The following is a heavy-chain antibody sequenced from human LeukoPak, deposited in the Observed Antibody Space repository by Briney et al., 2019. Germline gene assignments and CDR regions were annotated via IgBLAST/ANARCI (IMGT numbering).Heavy chain of an antibody. V-gene: IGHV1-46*01. J-gene: IGHJ6*02. CDR2: INPSGGST. CDR3: ASVSGLWDLYYYYGMDV. Sequence: ASVKVSCKASGYTFTSYYMHWVRQVPGQGLEWMGKINPSGGSTSYAQKFQGRVTMTRDTSTSTVYMELSSLRSEDTAVYYCASVSGLWDLYYYYGMDVWGQGTTVTVSS. CDR1: GYTFTSYY. D-gene: IGHD5-18*01.